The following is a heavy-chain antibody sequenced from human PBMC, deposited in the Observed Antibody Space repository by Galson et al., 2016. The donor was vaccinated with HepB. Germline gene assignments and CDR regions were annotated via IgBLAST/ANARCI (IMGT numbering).Heavy chain of an antibody. J-gene: IGHJ6*02. CDR1: GFTFSNAW. CDR2: IKSKTDGGTT. CDR3: TTEGDYYYNGMDV. V-gene: IGHV3-15*01. Sequence: SLRLSCAASGFTFSNAWMSWVRQAPGKGLEWVGRIKSKTDGGTTDYAAPVKGRFTISRDDSKNTLYLQMNSLKTEDTAVYYCTTEGDYYYNGMDVWGQGTTVTVSS.